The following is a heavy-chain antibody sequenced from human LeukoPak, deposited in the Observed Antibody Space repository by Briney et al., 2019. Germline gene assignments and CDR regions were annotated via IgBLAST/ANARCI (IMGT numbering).Heavy chain of an antibody. CDR2: MNPNSGNT. Sequence: RASVKVSCKASGYTFTSYDINWVRQATGQGLEWMGWMNPNSGNTGYAQKFQGRVTMTRNTSISTAYMELSSLRSEDTAVYYCARDLTGWLQSPLDYWGQGTLVTVSS. J-gene: IGHJ4*02. V-gene: IGHV1-8*01. D-gene: IGHD5-24*01. CDR1: GYTFTSYD. CDR3: ARDLTGWLQSPLDY.